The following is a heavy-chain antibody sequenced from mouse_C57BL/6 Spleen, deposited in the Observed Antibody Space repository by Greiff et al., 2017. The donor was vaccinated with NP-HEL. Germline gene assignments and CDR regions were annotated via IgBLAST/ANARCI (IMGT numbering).Heavy chain of an antibody. D-gene: IGHD2-2*01. CDR3: ARTYGYDGHWYFDV. Sequence: EVQLVESGGGLVKPGGSLKLSCAASGFTFSDYGMHWVRQAPEKGLEWVACISSGSSTIYYADTVKGRFTISRDNAKNTLFLQMTSLRSEDTAMYYCARTYGYDGHWYFDVWGTGTTVTVSS. V-gene: IGHV5-17*01. CDR1: GFTFSDYG. J-gene: IGHJ1*03. CDR2: ISSGSSTI.